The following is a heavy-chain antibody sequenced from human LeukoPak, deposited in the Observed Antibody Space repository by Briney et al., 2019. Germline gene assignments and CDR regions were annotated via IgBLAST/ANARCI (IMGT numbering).Heavy chain of an antibody. D-gene: IGHD2-21*01. CDR3: AKAPVTSCRGAYCYPFDY. CDR2: IIGSGGTT. Sequence: PGGSLRLSCAASGFSFSNYGMNWVRQAPGKGLEWVSGIIGSGGTTYYADSVKGRFTISRDNSKNTLYLQMNSLRAEDAAVYYCAKAPVTSCRGAYCYPFDYWGQGTLVTVSS. J-gene: IGHJ4*02. CDR1: GFSFSNYG. V-gene: IGHV3-23*01.